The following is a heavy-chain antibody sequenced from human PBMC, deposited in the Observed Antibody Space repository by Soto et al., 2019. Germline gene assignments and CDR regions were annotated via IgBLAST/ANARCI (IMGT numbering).Heavy chain of an antibody. D-gene: IGHD3-10*01. CDR3: ARVGTYMIRGAPDY. J-gene: IGHJ4*02. Sequence: QVHLVQSGAEVKKTGASVTVSCKASGYTFTSYDITWVRQATGQGLECMGWTNPNSGSTGDAQKFPGRVTMTRNTSIPTAYMALSTLRSEDTAVYYCARVGTYMIRGAPDYWGQGTLVTVSS. CDR1: GYTFTSYD. CDR2: TNPNSGST. V-gene: IGHV1-8*01.